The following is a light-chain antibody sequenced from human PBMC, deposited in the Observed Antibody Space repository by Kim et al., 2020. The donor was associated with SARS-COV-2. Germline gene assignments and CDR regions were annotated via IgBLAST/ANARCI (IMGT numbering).Light chain of an antibody. CDR1: QSVSGY. Sequence: LSPGERAPLSCRATQSVSGYLAWYQPKPGQAPSLLMSDPSKRATGIPARFSGSGSGTDFTLTISSLEPEDFSVYYCQQRGNWPPTFGGGTKVEIK. J-gene: IGKJ4*01. V-gene: IGKV3-11*01. CDR3: QQRGNWPPT. CDR2: DPS.